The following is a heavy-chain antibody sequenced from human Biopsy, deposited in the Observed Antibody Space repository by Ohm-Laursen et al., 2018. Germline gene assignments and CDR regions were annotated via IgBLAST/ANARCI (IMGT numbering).Heavy chain of an antibody. CDR3: AKARVAIRYFDI. Sequence: SSLRLSCSASGFIFDDYAMHWVRQAPGKGLEWVSSITWNSGTIDYADSVKGRFTISRDNAKNSLYLQMNSLRAGDTALYYCAKARVAIRYFDIWGRSTLVTVSS. D-gene: IGHD2-15*01. CDR2: ITWNSGTI. V-gene: IGHV3-9*01. CDR1: GFIFDDYA. J-gene: IGHJ2*01.